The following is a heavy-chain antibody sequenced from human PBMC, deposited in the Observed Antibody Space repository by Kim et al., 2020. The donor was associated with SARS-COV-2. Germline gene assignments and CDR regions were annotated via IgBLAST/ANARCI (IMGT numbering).Heavy chain of an antibody. J-gene: IGHJ4*02. V-gene: IGHV3-30*04. CDR3: ARDSGWELLGVFDY. D-gene: IGHD1-26*01. Sequence: GGPLRLSCAASGFTFSSYAMHWVRQAPGKGLEWVAVISYDGSNKYYADSVKGRFTISRDNSKNTLYLQMNSLRAEDTAVYYCARDSGWELLGVFDYWGQGTLVTVSS. CDR1: GFTFSSYA. CDR2: ISYDGSNK.